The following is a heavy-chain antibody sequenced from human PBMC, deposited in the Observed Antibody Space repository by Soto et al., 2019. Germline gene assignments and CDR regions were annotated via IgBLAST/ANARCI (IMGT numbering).Heavy chain of an antibody. Sequence: QVQLVESGGGVVQPGRSLRLSCAGSGFSLSSYTMHWVRQAPGKGLEWVALISFDSSSKHYADSVKGRFSISRDNSKNTLYLQMDSLRPDDTALYYCARDRLRLGELSLIRYFDSWGQGTLVTVSS. CDR2: ISFDSSSK. V-gene: IGHV3-30-3*01. CDR1: GFSLSSYT. CDR3: ARDRLRLGELSLIRYFDS. D-gene: IGHD3-16*02. J-gene: IGHJ4*02.